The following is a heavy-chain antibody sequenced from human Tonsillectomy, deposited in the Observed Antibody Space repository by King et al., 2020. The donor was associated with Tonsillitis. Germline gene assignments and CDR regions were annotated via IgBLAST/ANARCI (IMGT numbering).Heavy chain of an antibody. V-gene: IGHV3-15*01. CDR3: STTVNWPI. D-gene: IGHD1-1*01. CDR1: GFTFSNYW. Sequence: VQLVESGGGLVKPGGSLRLSCAASGFTFSNYWMSWVRQAPGKGLEWVGRIKRNADGGTTDYAAPVKGRFTISRDDSEKTVYLQMSSLQTEDTAVYYCSTTVNWPIWGQGTLVTVSS. CDR2: IKRNADGGTT. J-gene: IGHJ4*02.